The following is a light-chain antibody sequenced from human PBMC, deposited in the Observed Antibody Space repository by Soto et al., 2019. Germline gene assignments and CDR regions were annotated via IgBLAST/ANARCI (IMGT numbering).Light chain of an antibody. V-gene: IGKV2D-29*01. Sequence: VMTQTPVSLSVTPGQPASISCKSSQSLLFSDEKTYLAWYLQKPGQPPQPLIYEVSNRFSGVPDRFSGSGSGTDFTLEISRVEAEDVGVYYCMQTTHLPLTFGQGTKLEI. CDR3: MQTTHLPLT. J-gene: IGKJ2*01. CDR1: QSLLFSDEKTY. CDR2: EVS.